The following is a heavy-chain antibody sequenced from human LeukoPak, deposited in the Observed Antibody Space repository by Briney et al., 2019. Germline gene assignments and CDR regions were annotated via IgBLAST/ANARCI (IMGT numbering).Heavy chain of an antibody. J-gene: IGHJ3*02. CDR2: IYSGGST. CDR3: ARDLKGPVNDVFDM. V-gene: IGHV3-53*01. CDR1: GFTVSSNY. Sequence: GGSLRLSCAASGFTVSSNYMSWVRQAPGKGLEWVSVIYSGGSTYYADSVKGRFTISRDNSKNTLHLQMNSLRAEDTAVYYCARDLKGPVNDVFDMWGQGTMVTVSS. D-gene: IGHD4-23*01.